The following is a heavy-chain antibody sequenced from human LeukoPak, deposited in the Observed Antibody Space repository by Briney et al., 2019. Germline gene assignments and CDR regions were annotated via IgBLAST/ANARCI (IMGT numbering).Heavy chain of an antibody. D-gene: IGHD6-6*01. CDR1: GGSISSHY. CDR3: ARWRIAARIYYFDY. V-gene: IGHV4-59*11. CDR2: IYYSGST. J-gene: IGHJ4*02. Sequence: PSETLSLTCTVSGGSISSHYWSWIRQPPGKGLEWIWYIYYSGSTNYNPSLKSRVTISVDTSKNQFSLKLSSVTAADTAVYYCARWRIAARIYYFDYWGQGTLVTVSS.